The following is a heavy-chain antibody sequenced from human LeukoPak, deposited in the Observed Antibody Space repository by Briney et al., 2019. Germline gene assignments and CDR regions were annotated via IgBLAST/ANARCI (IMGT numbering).Heavy chain of an antibody. CDR1: GGSISSGGYS. Sequence: SETLSLTCAVSGGSISSGGYSWSWIRRPPGKGLEWIGYIYHSGSTYYSPSLKSRVTISVDTSKNQFSLKLNSVTATDTAVYYCARHYGPWGQGTLVTVSS. CDR3: ARHYGP. CDR2: IYHSGST. D-gene: IGHD3-10*01. V-gene: IGHV4-30-2*03. J-gene: IGHJ4*02.